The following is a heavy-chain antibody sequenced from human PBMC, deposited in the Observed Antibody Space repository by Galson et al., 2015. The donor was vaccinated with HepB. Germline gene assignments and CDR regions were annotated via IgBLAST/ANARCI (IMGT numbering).Heavy chain of an antibody. Sequence: SVKVSCKASGYSFINYGISWVRQAPGQGPEWMGWIRSYDGNTNYAQKFQGRIAMTTDTSANTAYMELTSLRSDDTAVYYCARGGRWGELSSLDHWGRGTLVTVSS. CDR1: GYSFINYG. D-gene: IGHD3-16*02. V-gene: IGHV1-18*01. J-gene: IGHJ2*01. CDR2: IRSYDGNT. CDR3: ARGGRWGELSSLDH.